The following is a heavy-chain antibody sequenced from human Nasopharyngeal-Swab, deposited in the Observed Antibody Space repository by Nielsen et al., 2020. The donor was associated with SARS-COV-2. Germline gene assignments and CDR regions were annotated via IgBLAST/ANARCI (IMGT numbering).Heavy chain of an antibody. J-gene: IGHJ6*02. CDR2: INPNSGGT. V-gene: IGHV1-2*06. CDR3: ASTAHYDFWSGYHTLYGMDV. CDR1: GYTFTGYY. D-gene: IGHD3-3*01. Sequence: ASVKVSCKASGYTFTGYYMHWVRQAPAQGLEWMGRINPNSGGTNYAQKFQGRVTMTRDTSISTAYMELSRLRSDDTAVYYCASTAHYDFWSGYHTLYGMDVWGQGTTVTVSS.